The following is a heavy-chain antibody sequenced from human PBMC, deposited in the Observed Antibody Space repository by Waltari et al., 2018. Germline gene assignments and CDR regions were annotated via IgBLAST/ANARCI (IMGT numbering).Heavy chain of an antibody. J-gene: IGHJ5*02. V-gene: IGHV1-18*01. CDR3: ARDRVGATSFVRWFDP. D-gene: IGHD1-26*01. CDR2: ERAGEGSG. Sequence: QVQLVQSGAEVKKPGASVKVSCKASGYTSTKYGISWVRQAPGQGLEWMGGERAGEGSGGGAQNFQGRVTMTTDTSTSTAYMELRNLRSDDTAVYYCARDRVGATSFVRWFDPWGQGTLVTVSS. CDR1: GYTSTKYG.